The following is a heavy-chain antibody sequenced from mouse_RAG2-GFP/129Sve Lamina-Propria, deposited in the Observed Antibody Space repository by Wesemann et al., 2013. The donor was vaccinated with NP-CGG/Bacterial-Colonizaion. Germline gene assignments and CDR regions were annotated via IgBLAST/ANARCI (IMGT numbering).Heavy chain of an antibody. CDR3: ARDYYGSSPWFAY. J-gene: IGHJ3*01. CDR2: IFPGSGST. V-gene: IGHV1-75*01. D-gene: IGHD1-1*01. CDR1: GFNIKDYY. Sequence: QVQLQQSGAELVRPGASVKLSCTASGFNIKDYYMHWVKQRPGQGLEWIGWIFPGSGSTYYNEKFKSKATLTVDKSSSTAYMQLSSLTSEDSAVYYCARDYYGSSPWFAYWGQGTLVTVSA.